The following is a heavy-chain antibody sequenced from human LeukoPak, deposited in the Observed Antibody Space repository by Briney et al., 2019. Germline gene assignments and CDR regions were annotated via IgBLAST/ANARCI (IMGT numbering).Heavy chain of an antibody. CDR2: IYPGDSDT. V-gene: IGHV5-51*01. Sequence: GESLKISCKGSGYSFTSYWIGWVRQMPGKGLEWMGIIYPGDSDTRYSPSFQGQVTISADKSISTAYLQWSSLKASDTAMYYCARQLDGDYMGGYFDLWGRGTLVTVSS. CDR3: ARQLDGDYMGGYFDL. D-gene: IGHD4-17*01. J-gene: IGHJ2*01. CDR1: GYSFTSYW.